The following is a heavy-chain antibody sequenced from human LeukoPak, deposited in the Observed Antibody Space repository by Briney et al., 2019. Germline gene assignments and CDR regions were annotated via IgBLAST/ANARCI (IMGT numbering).Heavy chain of an antibody. CDR3: ARQERQAFDY. J-gene: IGHJ4*02. V-gene: IGHV1-18*01. D-gene: IGHD1-1*01. CDR1: GYTFTSYG. CDR2: ISSYSGNT. Sequence: GSVKVSCKASGYTFTSYGLIWVRQAPGQGLEWMGWISSYSGNTNYAQKLQGRVTMTTDTSTSTAYMELRSLRSDDTAVYYCARQERQAFDYWGQGTLVTFSS.